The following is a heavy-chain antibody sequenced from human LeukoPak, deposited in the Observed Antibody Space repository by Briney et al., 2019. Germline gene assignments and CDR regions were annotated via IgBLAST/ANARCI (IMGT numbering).Heavy chain of an antibody. CDR3: ARRGYDILTGYYIFDI. Sequence: ASVKVSCKASGYTFTTYGISWVRQAPGQGLEWMGWISAYNGDTNYAQKLQGRVTMTTDTSTSTAYMEVRSLRSDDTAVYYCARRGYDILTGYYIFDIWGQGTKVTVSS. CDR1: GYTFTTYG. J-gene: IGHJ3*02. D-gene: IGHD3-9*01. V-gene: IGHV1-18*01. CDR2: ISAYNGDT.